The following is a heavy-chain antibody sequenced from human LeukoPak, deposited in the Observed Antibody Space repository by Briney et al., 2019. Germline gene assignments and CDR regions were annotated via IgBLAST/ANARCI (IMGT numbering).Heavy chain of an antibody. D-gene: IGHD6-19*01. CDR2: ISGSGDNT. J-gene: IGHJ4*02. CDR3: AKRSGYTTGWFFDF. CDR1: GFTLSSLA. V-gene: IGHV3-23*01. Sequence: PGGSLRLSCAASGFTLSSLAMHWVRQAPGKGLEWVSSISGSGDNTYYAESVKGRFTISRDNSKNTLFLQMNSLRAEDTAVFYCAKRSGYTTGWFFDFWGQGTLVTVSS.